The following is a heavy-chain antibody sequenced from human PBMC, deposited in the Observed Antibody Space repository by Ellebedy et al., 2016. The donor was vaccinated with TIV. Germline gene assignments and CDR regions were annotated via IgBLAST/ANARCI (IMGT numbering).Heavy chain of an antibody. J-gene: IGHJ4*02. CDR3: AKDIPRYSGSLY. D-gene: IGHD1-26*01. CDR1: GFTFSTYW. CDR2: IRGDASMT. Sequence: GESLKISXAASGFTFSTYWMHWVRQVPGKGLVWVAIIRGDASMTSYADSVKGRFTISRDNAKNTLYLQMNSPRAEDTAVYYCAKDIPRYSGSLYWGQGTLVTVSS. V-gene: IGHV3-74*01.